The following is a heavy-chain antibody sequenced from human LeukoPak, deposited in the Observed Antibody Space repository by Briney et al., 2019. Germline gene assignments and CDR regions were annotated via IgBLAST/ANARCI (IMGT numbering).Heavy chain of an antibody. CDR2: ISSSSSYI. Sequence: GGSLRLSCAAFGFTFSSYSMNWVRQAPGKGLDWVSSISSSSSYIYYADSVKGRFTISRDNAKNSLYLQMNSLRAEDTAVYYCARTGEWLENFDYWGQGTLVTVSS. D-gene: IGHD6-19*01. J-gene: IGHJ4*02. V-gene: IGHV3-21*01. CDR3: ARTGEWLENFDY. CDR1: GFTFSSYS.